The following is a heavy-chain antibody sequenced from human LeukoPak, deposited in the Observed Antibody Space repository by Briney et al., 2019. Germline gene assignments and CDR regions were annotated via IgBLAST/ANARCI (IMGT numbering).Heavy chain of an antibody. CDR3: ARGDYYDTP. CDR1: GGSFSGYY. D-gene: IGHD3-22*01. V-gene: IGHV4-34*01. CDR2: INHSGST. J-gene: IGHJ5*02. Sequence: PSETLSLTCAVYGGSFSGYYWSWIRQPPGKGLEWIGEINHSGSTNYNPSLKSRVTISVDTSKNQFSLKLSSVTAADTAVYYCARGDYYDTPWGQGTLVTVSS.